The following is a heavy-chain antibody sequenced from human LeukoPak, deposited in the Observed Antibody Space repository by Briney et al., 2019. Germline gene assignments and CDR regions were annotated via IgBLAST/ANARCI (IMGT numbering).Heavy chain of an antibody. D-gene: IGHD1-26*01. J-gene: IGHJ4*02. Sequence: PGGSLRLPCAASGFTFSSYAMHWVRQAPGKGLEWVAVISYDGSNKYYADSVKGRFTISRDNSKNTLYLQMNSLRAEDTAVYYCARDLVVGATTYDYWGQGTLVTVSS. CDR1: GFTFSSYA. V-gene: IGHV3-30*04. CDR2: ISYDGSNK. CDR3: ARDLVVGATTYDY.